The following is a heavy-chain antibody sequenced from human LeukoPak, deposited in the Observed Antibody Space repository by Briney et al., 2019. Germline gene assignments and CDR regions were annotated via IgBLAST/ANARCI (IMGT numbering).Heavy chain of an antibody. Sequence: SVKVSCKASGGTFSSYAISWVRQAPGQGLEWMGGIIPIFGTANYAQKFQGRVTITAGESTSTAYMELSSLRSEDTAVYYCARVSDGSGYFDYWGQGTLVTVSS. J-gene: IGHJ4*02. V-gene: IGHV1-69*01. D-gene: IGHD5-24*01. CDR2: IIPIFGTA. CDR3: ARVSDGSGYFDY. CDR1: GGTFSSYA.